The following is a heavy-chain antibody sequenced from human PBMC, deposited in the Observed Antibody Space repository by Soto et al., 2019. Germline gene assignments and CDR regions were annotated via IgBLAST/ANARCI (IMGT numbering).Heavy chain of an antibody. Sequence: SDTLSLTCPVSCGSLSSDSFYWAWLRQPTGKGLEWIGINYYSGDTYYNPSLAGRLTMSVDTSNQFSLTLRSVTAADTARYYCARNQPQRYCSGGTCRPAYGMDVWGQGTTVT. CDR1: CGSLSSDSFY. V-gene: IGHV4-39*01. CDR3: ARNQPQRYCSGGTCRPAYGMDV. CDR2: NYYSGDT. D-gene: IGHD2-15*01. J-gene: IGHJ6*02.